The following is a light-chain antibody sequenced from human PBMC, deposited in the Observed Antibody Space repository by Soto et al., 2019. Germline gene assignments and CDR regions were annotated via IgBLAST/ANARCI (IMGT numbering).Light chain of an antibody. CDR2: NND. CDR3: AVWDDSLNGWV. Sequence: QAVVTQAPSTSGTPGQRVTISCSGSSFNIGSNTVSWYQQVPGTAPKLLICNNDQRPSGVPDRFAGSKSGTSASLAIGGLQSEDEAEYYCAVWDDSLNGWVFGGGTKLTVL. J-gene: IGLJ3*02. V-gene: IGLV1-44*01. CDR1: SFNIGSNT.